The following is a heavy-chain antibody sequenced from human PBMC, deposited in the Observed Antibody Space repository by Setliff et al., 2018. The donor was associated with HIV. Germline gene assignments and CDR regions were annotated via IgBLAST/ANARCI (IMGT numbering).Heavy chain of an antibody. J-gene: IGHJ4*02. CDR1: GGSFSDYY. CDR2: INDRGNT. CDR3: ARGRHIEATIPLDH. D-gene: IGHD5-12*01. Sequence: PSETLSLTCTVSGGSFSDYYWTWIRQPPNGGLEWIGEINDRGNTNYMPPLRSRVTISVDTSKNQFSLKLTSVTAADSAIYYCARGRHIEATIPLDHWGQGTLVTVSS. V-gene: IGHV4-34*01.